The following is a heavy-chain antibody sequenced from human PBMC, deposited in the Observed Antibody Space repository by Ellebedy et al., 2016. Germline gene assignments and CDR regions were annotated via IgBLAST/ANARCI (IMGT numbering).Heavy chain of an antibody. Sequence: SETLSLXXTVSGDSINSGAFYWSWIRQPAGKGLEWIGRMSTSGNSIYNPSLKSRVTMSVDTSKNHFSLELRSVTAADTAVYYCATLTIPGGSDSWGQGTLVTVSS. V-gene: IGHV4-61*02. CDR2: MSTSGNS. J-gene: IGHJ4*02. CDR1: GDSINSGAFY. CDR3: ATLTIPGGSDS. D-gene: IGHD5-24*01.